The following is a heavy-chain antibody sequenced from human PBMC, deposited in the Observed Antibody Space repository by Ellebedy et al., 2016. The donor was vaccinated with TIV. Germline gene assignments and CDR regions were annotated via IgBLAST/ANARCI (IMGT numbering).Heavy chain of an antibody. D-gene: IGHD2-2*01. Sequence: SVKVSXKASRGTFSSYAISWVRQAPGQGLEWLGGIIPLFCTTNYAQKFQGRVTITADESTSAAYMELSSLRSEDTAVYYCAGGLVYCSSPSCVVYYYYGMDVWGQGTTVTVSS. V-gene: IGHV1-69*13. CDR2: IIPLFCTT. J-gene: IGHJ6*02. CDR1: RGTFSSYA. CDR3: AGGLVYCSSPSCVVYYYYGMDV.